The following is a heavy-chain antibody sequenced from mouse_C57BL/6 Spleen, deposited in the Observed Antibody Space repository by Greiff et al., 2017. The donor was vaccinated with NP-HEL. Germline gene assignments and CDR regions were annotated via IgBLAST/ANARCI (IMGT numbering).Heavy chain of an antibody. CDR1: GFSLSTSGMG. CDR2: IYWDDDK. CDR3: ARSFPGYQFYYWYFDV. J-gene: IGHJ1*03. Sequence: QVTLKVCGPGILQSSQTLSLTCSFSGFSLSTSGMGVSWIRQPSGKGLEWLAHIYWDDDKRYNPSLKSRLTISKDTSRNQVFLKITSVDTADTATYYCARSFPGYQFYYWYFDVWGTGTTVTVSS. D-gene: IGHD2-2*01. V-gene: IGHV8-12*01.